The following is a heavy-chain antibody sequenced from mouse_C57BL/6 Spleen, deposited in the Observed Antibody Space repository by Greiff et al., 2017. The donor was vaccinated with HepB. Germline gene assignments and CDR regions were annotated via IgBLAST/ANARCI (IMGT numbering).Heavy chain of an antibody. Sequence: EVQLVESGGGLVQPKGSLKLSCAASGFSFNTYAMNWVRQAPGKGLEWVARIRSKSNNYATYYAESVKDRFTISRDDSESMLYLQMNNLKTEDTAMYYCVRLGPYFDYWGQGTTLTVSS. CDR3: VRLGPYFDY. CDR1: GFSFNTYA. V-gene: IGHV10-1*01. CDR2: IRSKSNNYAT. J-gene: IGHJ2*01. D-gene: IGHD4-1*01.